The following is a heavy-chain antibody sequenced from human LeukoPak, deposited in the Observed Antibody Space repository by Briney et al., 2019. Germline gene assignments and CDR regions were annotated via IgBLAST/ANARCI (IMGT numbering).Heavy chain of an antibody. CDR1: GYTFTSYG. CDR3: ARDPVRKYSSGPGWFDP. J-gene: IGHJ5*02. V-gene: IGHV1-18*01. Sequence: ASVKVSCKASGYTFTSYGISWVRQAPGQGLEWMGWISAYNGNTNYAQKLQGRVTMTTDTSTSTAYMELRSLRSDDTAVYYCARDPVRKYSSGPGWFDPWGQGTLVTVSS. CDR2: ISAYNGNT. D-gene: IGHD6-19*01.